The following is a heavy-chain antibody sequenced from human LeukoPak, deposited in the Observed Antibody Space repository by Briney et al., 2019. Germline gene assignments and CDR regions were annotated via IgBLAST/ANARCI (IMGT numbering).Heavy chain of an antibody. V-gene: IGHV3-49*04. CDR2: IRGKAYGVTS. CDR3: ARGTGIAAAGTGRLLGF. Sequence: GGSLRLSCSASGCTFGDYAMSWVRQAPGKGLEWVGFIRGKAYGVTSEYAASVKGRFSFSRDDSKSIAYLQMNSLKTEDTAVYYCARGTGIAAAGTGRLLGFWGQGTLVTVSS. J-gene: IGHJ4*02. CDR1: GCTFGDYA. D-gene: IGHD6-13*01.